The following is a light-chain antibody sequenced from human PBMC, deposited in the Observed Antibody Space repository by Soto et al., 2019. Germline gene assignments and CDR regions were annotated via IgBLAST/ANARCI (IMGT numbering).Light chain of an antibody. V-gene: IGKV3-15*01. CDR3: QKYSDWPLS. CDR2: GAS. CDR1: QSVSSN. J-gene: IGKJ4*01. Sequence: EIVMTQSPATLSVSPGERATLSCRASQSVSSNLAWYQQKPGQAPRLLIYGASNSATGVPARFSGSGSGTEFNLTISSLQSEDFAVYYCQKYSDWPLSFGGGTKVELK.